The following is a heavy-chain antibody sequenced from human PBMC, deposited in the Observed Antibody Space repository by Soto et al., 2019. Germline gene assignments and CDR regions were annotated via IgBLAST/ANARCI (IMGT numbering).Heavy chain of an antibody. V-gene: IGHV4-30-4*01. Sequence: QVQLQESGPGLVKPSQTLSLTCTVSGGSISSGDYYWSWIRQPPGKGLEWIGYIYYSGSTYYSPSIQSRVTIAVNPSKNQFSLKLSSVTAAETAVYYCASVRGVKAGDAFDIWGQGTMVTVSS. J-gene: IGHJ3*02. CDR3: ASVRGVKAGDAFDI. CDR2: IYYSGST. CDR1: GGSISSGDYY.